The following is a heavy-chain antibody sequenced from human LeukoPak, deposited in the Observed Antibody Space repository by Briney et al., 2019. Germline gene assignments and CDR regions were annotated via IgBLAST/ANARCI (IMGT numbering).Heavy chain of an antibody. V-gene: IGHV4-61*01. D-gene: IGHD2/OR15-2a*01. Sequence: NPSETLSLTCTVSGGSISSGSYYWSWIRQPPGKGLEWIAYISDIGSINYNPSLKSRVTISLDTSKNQFSLKLSSVTAADTAVYYCAGHHPRNTVDFWGQGTLVTVSS. J-gene: IGHJ4*02. CDR3: AGHHPRNTVDF. CDR2: ISDIGSI. CDR1: GGSISSGSYY.